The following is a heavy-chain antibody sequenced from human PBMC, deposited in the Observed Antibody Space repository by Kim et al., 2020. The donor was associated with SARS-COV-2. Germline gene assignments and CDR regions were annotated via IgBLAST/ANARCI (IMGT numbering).Heavy chain of an antibody. CDR2: IIPIFGTA. Sequence: SVKVSCKASGGTFSSYAISWVRQAPGQGLEWMGGIIPIFGTANYAQKFQGRVTITADESTSTAYMELSSLRSEDTAVYYCARATMVRGVPIPLIYGMDVWGQGTTVTVSS. J-gene: IGHJ6*02. CDR1: GGTFSSYA. D-gene: IGHD3-10*01. CDR3: ARATMVRGVPIPLIYGMDV. V-gene: IGHV1-69*13.